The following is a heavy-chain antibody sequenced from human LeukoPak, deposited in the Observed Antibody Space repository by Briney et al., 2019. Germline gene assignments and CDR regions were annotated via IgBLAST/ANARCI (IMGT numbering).Heavy chain of an antibody. V-gene: IGHV3-23*01. CDR1: GLSFSSYT. CDR2: ISSTSGHL. Sequence: GGSLRLSCAPSGLSFSSYTIHWVRRAPGKGREWVSSISSTSGHLHYADSVKSRFTISRDNSKNTLYLQMNSLRAEDTAVYYCAKEDWGNMVRGAGVWGQGTTVTVSS. J-gene: IGHJ6*02. D-gene: IGHD3-10*01. CDR3: AKEDWGNMVRGAGV.